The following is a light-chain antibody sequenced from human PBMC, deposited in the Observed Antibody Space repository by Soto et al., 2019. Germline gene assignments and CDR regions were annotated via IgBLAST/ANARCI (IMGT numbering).Light chain of an antibody. J-gene: IGLJ1*01. Sequence: QSALTRPASVSGSPGDALPISCTRNSSDVGSYNFVSWYQQHPGKVPKVMIYEVSKRPSGVSDRFSGSKSGNTASLTISGLQAEDEADYYCCADAGRSTYVFGTGTKVTVL. CDR1: SSDVGSYNF. CDR2: EVS. V-gene: IGLV2-23*02. CDR3: CADAGRSTYV.